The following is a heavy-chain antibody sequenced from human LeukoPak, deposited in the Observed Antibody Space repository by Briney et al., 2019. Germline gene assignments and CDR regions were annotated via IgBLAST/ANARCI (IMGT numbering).Heavy chain of an antibody. CDR1: GFTFATYA. D-gene: IGHD6-13*01. CDR2: ISGRGGST. Sequence: GGSLRLSCAASGFTFATYAMTWVRQAPGKGLEWVSAISGRGGSTYYADSVKGRFTISRDNSKNTLYLQMNSLRAEDTAVYYCAKGPRQQLVTRFDNWGQGTLVTVSS. CDR3: AKGPRQQLVTRFDN. J-gene: IGHJ4*02. V-gene: IGHV3-23*01.